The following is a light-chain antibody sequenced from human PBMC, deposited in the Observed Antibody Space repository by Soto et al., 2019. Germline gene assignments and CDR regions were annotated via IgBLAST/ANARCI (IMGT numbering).Light chain of an antibody. V-gene: IGKV3-11*01. CDR3: LHRMNWPLT. CDR1: ETVSSY. CDR2: DAS. Sequence: EIVLTQTQITLSLSPGDRAALSCMASETVSSYLLWYHQKPGQDPRLVIYDASKRATGIPDRFSGSGSETDFTLTISSLEPEDLGVYYCLHRMNWPLTFGQGTRLEVK. J-gene: IGKJ5*01.